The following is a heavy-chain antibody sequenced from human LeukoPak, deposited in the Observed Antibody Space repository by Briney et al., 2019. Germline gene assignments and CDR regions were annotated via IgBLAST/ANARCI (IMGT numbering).Heavy chain of an antibody. CDR3: GGAAAGTTRWNYGMDV. Sequence: ASVKVSCKASGYTFTSYGISWVRQAPGQGLEWMGWISAYNGNTNYAQKLQGRVTITADKSTSTAYMELSSLRSEDTAVYYCGGAAAGTTRWNYGMDVWGQGTTVTVSS. D-gene: IGHD6-13*01. V-gene: IGHV1-18*01. J-gene: IGHJ6*02. CDR2: ISAYNGNT. CDR1: GYTFTSYG.